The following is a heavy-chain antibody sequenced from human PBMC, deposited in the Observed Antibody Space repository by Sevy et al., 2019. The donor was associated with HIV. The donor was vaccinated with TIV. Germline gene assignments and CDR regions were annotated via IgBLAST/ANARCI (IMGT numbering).Heavy chain of an antibody. J-gene: IGHJ6*02. CDR1: GFTFDDYA. D-gene: IGHD3-9*01. V-gene: IGHV3-9*01. CDR2: ISWNSGSI. Sequence: GGSLRLSCAASGFTFDDYAMHWVRQAPGKGLEWVSGISWNSGSIGYADSVKGRFTISRDNAKNSLYLQMNSLRADDTALYYCAKDIAESYYDILTGYYKASMDVWGQGTTVTVSS. CDR3: AKDIAESYYDILTGYYKASMDV.